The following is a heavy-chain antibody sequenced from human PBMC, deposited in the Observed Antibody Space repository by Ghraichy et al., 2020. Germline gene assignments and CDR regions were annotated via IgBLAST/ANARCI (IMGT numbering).Heavy chain of an antibody. J-gene: IGHJ4*02. CDR1: GGSISSSALY. CDR3: ASRIQLWPDFEY. CDR2: IYFSGST. D-gene: IGHD5-18*01. Sequence: SETLSLTCTVSGGSISSSALYWGWIRQPPGKGLEWIGSIYFSGSTNYNPSLKSRVTISVDTSKNQFSLKLRSVTAADTAVYYCASRIQLWPDFEYWGQGTLVTVSS. V-gene: IGHV4-39*01.